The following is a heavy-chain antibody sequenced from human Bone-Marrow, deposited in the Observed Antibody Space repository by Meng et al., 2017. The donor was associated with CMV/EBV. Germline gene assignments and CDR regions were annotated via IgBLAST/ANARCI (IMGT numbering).Heavy chain of an antibody. CDR2: ISAYNDNT. Sequence: ASVKVSCKASGYTFTGYYMHWVRQAPGQGLEWMGWISAYNDNTNYAQKLQGRVTMTTDTSTSTAYMELRSLRSDDTAVYYCAREEYEYGDYGMDVWGQGNTVNVAS. J-gene: IGHJ6*01. CDR1: GYTFTGYY. D-gene: IGHD4-17*01. V-gene: IGHV1-18*04. CDR3: AREEYEYGDYGMDV.